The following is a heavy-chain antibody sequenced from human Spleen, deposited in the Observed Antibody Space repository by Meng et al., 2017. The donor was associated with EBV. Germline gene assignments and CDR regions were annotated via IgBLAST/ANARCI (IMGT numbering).Heavy chain of an antibody. V-gene: IGHV3-21*01. D-gene: IGHD2-2*01. CDR2: ISSRSTYI. J-gene: IGHJ5*02. CDR3: AREVGGAFDP. Sequence: GLVGEGGGGLVQPGGSLSLSCAASGFTFTTYSINWVRQSPGKGLEWVSSISSRSTYIYYADSVKGRFTISRDNAKNSLYLQMNSLRAEDTAVYYCAREVGGAFDPWGQGTLVTVSS. CDR1: GFTFTTYS.